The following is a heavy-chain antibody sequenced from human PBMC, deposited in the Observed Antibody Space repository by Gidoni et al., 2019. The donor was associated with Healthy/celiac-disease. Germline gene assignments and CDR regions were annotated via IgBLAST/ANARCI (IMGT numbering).Heavy chain of an antibody. CDR1: GYTFTGYY. CDR2: INPNSGGT. Sequence: QVQLVQSGAEVKKPGASVKVSCKASGYTFTGYYMHWVRQAPGQGLEWMGWINPNSGGTNYAQQFQGRVTMTRDTSISTAYMELSRLRSDDTAVYYCARDRSRLGFDPWGQGTLVTVS. J-gene: IGHJ5*02. V-gene: IGHV1-2*02. CDR3: ARDRSRLGFDP.